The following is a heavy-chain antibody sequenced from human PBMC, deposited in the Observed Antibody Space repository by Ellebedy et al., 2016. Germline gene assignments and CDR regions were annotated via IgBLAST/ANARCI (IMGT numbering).Heavy chain of an antibody. CDR1: GYSFTGYY. CDR3: AGGWQQLVYFDY. D-gene: IGHD6-13*01. CDR2: INPNSGGT. Sequence: ASVKVSXXASGYSFTGYYMHWVRQAPGQGLEWMGWINPNSGGTNYAQKFQGRVTMTRDTSIRTAYMELSRLRSDDTAVYYCAGGWQQLVYFDYWGQGTLVTVSS. J-gene: IGHJ4*02. V-gene: IGHV1-2*02.